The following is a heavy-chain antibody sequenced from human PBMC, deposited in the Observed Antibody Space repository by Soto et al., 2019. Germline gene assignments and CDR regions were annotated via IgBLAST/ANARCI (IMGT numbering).Heavy chain of an antibody. CDR1: GGSFTDYY. J-gene: IGHJ6*02. Sequence: QVQLRQWGAGLLKPSETLVLTCAVSGGSFTDYYWGWIRQSPGKGLEWIGEINHSASSTYNPSLASRVTILVDTSKKQFSLRLTSVTAADTAMYYCARGEYDSSGLYSGAPLGFDVWGQGTTVTVSS. CDR3: ARGEYDSSGLYSGAPLGFDV. D-gene: IGHD3-22*01. CDR2: INHSASS. V-gene: IGHV4-34*01.